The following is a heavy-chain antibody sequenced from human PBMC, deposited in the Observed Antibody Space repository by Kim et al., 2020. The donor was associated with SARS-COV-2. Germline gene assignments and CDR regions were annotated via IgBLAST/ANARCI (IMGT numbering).Heavy chain of an antibody. J-gene: IGHJ5*02. D-gene: IGHD6-13*01. V-gene: IGHV3-11*01. CDR3: ARDPSSSWYHWFDP. Sequence: SGKGRFPTSRDNAKHSLYLQMNSRRAEDTAVYYCARDPSSSWYHWFDPWGQGTLVTVSS.